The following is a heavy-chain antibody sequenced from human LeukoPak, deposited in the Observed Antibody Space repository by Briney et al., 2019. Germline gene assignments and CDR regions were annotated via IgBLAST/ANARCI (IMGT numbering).Heavy chain of an antibody. Sequence: ASVKVSCKASGYSFTGYYMHWVRQAPGQGLEWMGWINPNSGGTNYAQKFQGRVTMTRDTSISTAYMELSRLTSDDTAVYYCARKPTRLYYFDYWGQGTLVTVSS. V-gene: IGHV1-2*02. CDR3: ARKPTRLYYFDY. CDR1: GYSFTGYY. CDR2: INPNSGGT. J-gene: IGHJ4*02. D-gene: IGHD2-21*02.